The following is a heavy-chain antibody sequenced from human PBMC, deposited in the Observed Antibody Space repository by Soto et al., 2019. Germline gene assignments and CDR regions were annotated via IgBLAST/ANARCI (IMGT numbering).Heavy chain of an antibody. Sequence: PGGSLRLSCAASGFTFSSYSMNWVRQAPGKGLEWGSSISSSSSYISYADSVKGRFTISRDNAKNSLYLQMNSLRAEDTAVYYCVRDCSSTSCYTDEAFDIWGQGTMVTVSS. CDR1: GFTFSSYS. CDR2: ISSSSSYI. V-gene: IGHV3-21*01. D-gene: IGHD2-2*02. J-gene: IGHJ3*02. CDR3: VRDCSSTSCYTDEAFDI.